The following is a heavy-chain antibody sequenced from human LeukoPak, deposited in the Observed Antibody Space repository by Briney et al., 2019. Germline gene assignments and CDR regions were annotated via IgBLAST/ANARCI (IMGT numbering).Heavy chain of an antibody. CDR1: GFTFTIYD. J-gene: IGHJ5*02. D-gene: IGHD3-10*01. Sequence: GASVTVSCTASGFTFTIYDINWVRQARGQGLEWMGWMNPNNGNTGYAQKFQGRVTMTRDTSISTAYLELRGLRSEDTAVYYCVRDGEGVAISVNYWFDPWGQGTLVTVSS. CDR2: MNPNNGNT. CDR3: VRDGEGVAISVNYWFDP. V-gene: IGHV1-8*01.